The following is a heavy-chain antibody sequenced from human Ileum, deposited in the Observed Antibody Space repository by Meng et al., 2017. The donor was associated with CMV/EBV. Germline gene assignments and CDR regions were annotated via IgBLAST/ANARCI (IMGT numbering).Heavy chain of an antibody. D-gene: IGHD1-14*01. Sequence: CTVSGGSVINSNYFWSWIRQPPGRGLKWIANVLYNGDTYYNPSLKTRATISIDTSNNQFSLTLASVTAADGALYYCARRRNPGPFEFWGQGTLVTVSS. CDR1: GGSVINSNYF. J-gene: IGHJ4*02. V-gene: IGHV4-39*01. CDR3: ARRRNPGPFEF. CDR2: VLYNGDT.